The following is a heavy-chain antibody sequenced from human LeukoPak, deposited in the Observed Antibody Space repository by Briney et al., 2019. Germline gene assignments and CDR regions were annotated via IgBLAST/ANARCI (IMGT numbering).Heavy chain of an antibody. CDR3: AREIEYCTNGVCFPWFDP. J-gene: IGHJ5*02. Sequence: APVNVSFKASRYIFTSYRTSWVRQAPGQGLEWMGWNSAYNGNTNYAQKLQGRVTMTTDTSTSTAYMELRSLRSDDTAVYYCAREIEYCTNGVCFPWFDPWGQGTLVTVSS. CDR2: NSAYNGNT. CDR1: RYIFTSYR. V-gene: IGHV1-18*01. D-gene: IGHD2-8*01.